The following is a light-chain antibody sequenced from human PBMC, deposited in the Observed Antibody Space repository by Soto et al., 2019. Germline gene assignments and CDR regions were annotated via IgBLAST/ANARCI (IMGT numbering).Light chain of an antibody. CDR3: QQYDNLPPLT. Sequence: DIQMTQSPSSLSASVGDRVTITCQASQDISNYLNWYQQKPGKAPKLLIYDASNLETGGPSRFSGSGSGTDFTFTISSLQPEDIATYYCQQYDNLPPLTCGGGTKVEIK. CDR1: QDISNY. CDR2: DAS. J-gene: IGKJ4*01. V-gene: IGKV1-33*01.